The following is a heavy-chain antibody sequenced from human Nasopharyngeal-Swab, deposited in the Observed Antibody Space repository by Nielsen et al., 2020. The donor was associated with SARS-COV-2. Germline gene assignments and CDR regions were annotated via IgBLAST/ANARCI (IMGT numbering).Heavy chain of an antibody. Sequence: SVKVSCKASGGTFSSYAISWVRQAPGQGLEWMGGIIPIFGTANYAQKFQGRVTITADESTSTAYMELSSLRSEDTAVYYCTTQLDDAFDIWGQGTMVTVSS. V-gene: IGHV1-69*13. J-gene: IGHJ3*02. D-gene: IGHD6-6*01. CDR2: IIPIFGTA. CDR1: GGTFSSYA. CDR3: TTQLDDAFDI.